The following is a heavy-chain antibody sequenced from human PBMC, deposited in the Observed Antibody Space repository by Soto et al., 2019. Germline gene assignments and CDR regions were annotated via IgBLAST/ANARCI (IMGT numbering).Heavy chain of an antibody. J-gene: IGHJ6*02. D-gene: IGHD2-21*02. CDR2: FDPEDGET. CDR1: GYTLTELS. CDR3: ATGVTGDYYYYGMDV. Sequence: ASVKVSCKVSGYTLTELSMHWVRQAPGKGLEWMGGFDPEDGETIYAQKFQGRVTMTEDTSTDTPYMELSSLRSEDTAVYYCATGVTGDYYYYGMDVWGQGTTVTVSS. V-gene: IGHV1-24*01.